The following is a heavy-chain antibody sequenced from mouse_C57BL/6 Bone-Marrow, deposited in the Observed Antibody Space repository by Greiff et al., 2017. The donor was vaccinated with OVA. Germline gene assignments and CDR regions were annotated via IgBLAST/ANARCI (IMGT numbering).Heavy chain of an antibody. CDR2: IYPRSGNT. J-gene: IGHJ3*01. Sequence: QVQLQQSGAELARPGASVKLSCKASGYTFTSYGISWVKQRTGQGLEWIGEIYPRSGNTYYNEKFKGKATLTADKSSSTAYMELRSLTSEDSAVYFWARETAYWGQGTLVTVSA. CDR1: GYTFTSYG. CDR3: ARETAY. V-gene: IGHV1-81*01.